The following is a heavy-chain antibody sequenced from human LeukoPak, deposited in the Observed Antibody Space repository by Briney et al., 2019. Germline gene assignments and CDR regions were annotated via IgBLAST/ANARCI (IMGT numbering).Heavy chain of an antibody. Sequence: GESLKISCKGSGYSLTSYWIGWVRHKPGKGMEWMGVIYPDDSDTRYSPSFQGQVTISADKSISTAYLQWSSLKASDTAMYYCARNYDYTEPDAFDIWGQGTMVTVSS. D-gene: IGHD3-16*01. CDR2: IYPDDSDT. CDR3: ARNYDYTEPDAFDI. J-gene: IGHJ3*02. CDR1: GYSLTSYW. V-gene: IGHV5-51*01.